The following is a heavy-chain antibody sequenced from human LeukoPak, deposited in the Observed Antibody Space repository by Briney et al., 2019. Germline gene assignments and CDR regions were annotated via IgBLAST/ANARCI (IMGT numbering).Heavy chain of an antibody. CDR2: VSAYNGNT. Sequence: GASEKVSCKASGYTFTSYGISWVRQAPGQGLEWMGWVSAYNGNTNYAQKLQGRVTMTTDTSTSTAYMELRSLRSDDTAVYYCARDPLRAYYDILTGTQGNYFDYWGQGTLVTVSS. V-gene: IGHV1-18*04. D-gene: IGHD3-9*01. CDR1: GYTFTSYG. J-gene: IGHJ4*02. CDR3: ARDPLRAYYDILTGTQGNYFDY.